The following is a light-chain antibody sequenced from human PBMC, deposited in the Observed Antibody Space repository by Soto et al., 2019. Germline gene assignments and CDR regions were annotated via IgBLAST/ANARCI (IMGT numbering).Light chain of an antibody. V-gene: IGKV3-11*01. CDR3: QQRSDWPFT. Sequence: EIGMTQSPAPLSVSPGESATLSCRASQSVDTYLVWYQQRPGQAPRLLIFDSSSRATGIPARFSGSGSVTDFTLTIRGLEPEDFAVYYCQQRSDWPFTFGPVTKVEIK. CDR2: DSS. J-gene: IGKJ3*01. CDR1: QSVDTY.